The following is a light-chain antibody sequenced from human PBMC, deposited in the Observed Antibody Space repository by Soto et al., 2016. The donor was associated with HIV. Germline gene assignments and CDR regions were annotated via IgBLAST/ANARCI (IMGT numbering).Light chain of an antibody. CDR2: LGS. V-gene: IGKV2-28*01. Sequence: DIVMTQSPLSLPVTPGEPASISCRSSQTLLHSNGYNYLDWYLQKPGQSPQLLILLGSTRASGVPDRFSGSGSGTDFTLKISRVEAEDVGVYYCMQGIHLPDTFGQGTKVEIK. CDR3: MQGIHLPDT. CDR1: QTLLHSNGYNY. J-gene: IGKJ2*01.